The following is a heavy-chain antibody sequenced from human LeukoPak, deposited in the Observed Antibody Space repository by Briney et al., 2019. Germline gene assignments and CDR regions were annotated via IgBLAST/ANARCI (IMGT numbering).Heavy chain of an antibody. D-gene: IGHD1-26*01. V-gene: IGHV1-18*01. Sequence: ASVKVSCKASGYTFTSYGISWVRQAPGQGLEWMGWISAYNGNTNYAQKLQGRVTMTTDTSTSTAYMELRSLRSDGTAVYYCARCTLPPYSGVPIDYWGQGTLVTVSS. CDR1: GYTFTSYG. CDR3: ARCTLPPYSGVPIDY. J-gene: IGHJ4*02. CDR2: ISAYNGNT.